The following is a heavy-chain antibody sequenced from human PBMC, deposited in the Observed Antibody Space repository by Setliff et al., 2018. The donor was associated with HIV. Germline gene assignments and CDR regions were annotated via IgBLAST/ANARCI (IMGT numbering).Heavy chain of an antibody. Sequence: GGSLRLSCAASEFTFSSYSMTWVRQAPGKGLEWVSSISGSGSSKFSADSVKGRFTISRDSSRNTLYLQMNSLTVEDTAVYYCATAPQRCSGALCSPLSLNYWGPGTLVTVSS. CDR2: ISGSGSSK. V-gene: IGHV3-23*01. CDR1: EFTFSSYS. D-gene: IGHD2-15*01. CDR3: ATAPQRCSGALCSPLSLNY. J-gene: IGHJ4*02.